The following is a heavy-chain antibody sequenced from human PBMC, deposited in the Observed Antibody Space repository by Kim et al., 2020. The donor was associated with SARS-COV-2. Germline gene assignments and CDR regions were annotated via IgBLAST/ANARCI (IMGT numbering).Heavy chain of an antibody. V-gene: IGHV1-18*01. J-gene: IGHJ4*02. Sequence: AQKLQARVTMTPDTSTSTAYMELRSLRSDDTAVYYCARVDSSGYYAYYFDYWGQGTLVTVSS. D-gene: IGHD3-22*01. CDR3: ARVDSSGYYAYYFDY.